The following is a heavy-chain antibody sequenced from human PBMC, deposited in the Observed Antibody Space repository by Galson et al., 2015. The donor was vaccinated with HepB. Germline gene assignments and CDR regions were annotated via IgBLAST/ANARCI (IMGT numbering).Heavy chain of an antibody. Sequence: SLRLSCAASGFTFSSYGMHWVRQAPGKGLEWVAVISYDGSNKYYADSVKGRFTISRDNSKNTLYLQMNSLRAEDTAVYYCAKCTVTHGYYYYYMDVWGKGTTVTVSS. J-gene: IGHJ6*03. CDR3: AKCTVTHGYYYYYMDV. CDR1: GFTFSSYG. V-gene: IGHV3-30*18. D-gene: IGHD4-11*01. CDR2: ISYDGSNK.